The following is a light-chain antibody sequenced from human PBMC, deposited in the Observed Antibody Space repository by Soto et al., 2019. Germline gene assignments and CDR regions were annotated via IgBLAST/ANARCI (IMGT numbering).Light chain of an antibody. V-gene: IGLV4-69*01. CDR3: QTWGNGIWV. J-gene: IGLJ3*02. CDR1: SGHSSYA. Sequence: QPVLTQSPSASASLGASVKLTFTLSSGHSSYAIAWHQQQPEKGPRYLMKLNSDGSHSKGDGIPDRFSGSSSGAERYLTISSLQSEDEADYYCQTWGNGIWVFGGGTKLTVL. CDR2: LNSDGSH.